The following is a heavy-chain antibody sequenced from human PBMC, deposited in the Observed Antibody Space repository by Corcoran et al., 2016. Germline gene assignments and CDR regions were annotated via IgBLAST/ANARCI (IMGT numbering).Heavy chain of an antibody. CDR3: AKVLNVLDLNN. CDR1: GFTFSSYG. CDR2: ISYDGSNK. Sequence: QVQLVESGGGVVQPGRSLRLSCAASGFTFSSYGMHWVRQAPGKGLEWVAVISYDGSNKYYADSVKGRFTISRDNSKNTRYLQMNSLRAENPPLYYVAKVLNVLDLNNGGRETLFTVSS. J-gene: IGHJ4*02. V-gene: IGHV3-30*18. D-gene: IGHD3-10*02.